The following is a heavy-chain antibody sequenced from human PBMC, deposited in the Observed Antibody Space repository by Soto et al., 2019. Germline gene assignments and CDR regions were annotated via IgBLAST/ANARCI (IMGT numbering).Heavy chain of an antibody. V-gene: IGHV4-31*03. D-gene: IGHD1-1*01. CDR3: ARVDRALGNLRFDP. J-gene: IGHJ5*02. Sequence: VQLQESGPGLVKPSQTLSLTCNVSGGSISRDGFYWSWIRQFPGKGLEWIGHIYYSGSTYYHPSLKSRLMISLDTAQQRFSLKLNSVTAAATALCSCARVDRALGNLRFDPWGQGTLVTVSS. CDR1: GGSISRDGFY. CDR2: IYYSGST.